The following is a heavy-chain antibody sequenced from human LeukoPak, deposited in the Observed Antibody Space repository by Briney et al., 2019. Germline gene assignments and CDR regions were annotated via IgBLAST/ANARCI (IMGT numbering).Heavy chain of an antibody. D-gene: IGHD1-1*01. CDR2: IYSSGST. J-gene: IGHJ4*02. V-gene: IGHV4-59*08. CDR3: ARRRAYINNWYYFDS. Sequence: SETLSLTCSVSGGSFSIYYWSWIRKPPGKGLEWIGCIYSSGSTNYIPTLGRRVTRSVDASKNPFALQLRAVTAADTAVYYCARRRAYINNWYYFDSWGRGTRVSVSS. CDR1: GGSFSIYY.